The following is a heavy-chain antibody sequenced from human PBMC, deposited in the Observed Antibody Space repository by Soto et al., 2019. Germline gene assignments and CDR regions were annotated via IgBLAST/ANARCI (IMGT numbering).Heavy chain of an antibody. Sequence: ASVKVSCKASGYTFTSYGISWVRQAPGQGLEWMGWISAYNGNTNYAQKLQGRVTMTTDTSTSTAYMELRSLRSDDTAVYYCARVTSSGWYPDYFDYWGQGTLVTVSS. J-gene: IGHJ4*02. CDR2: ISAYNGNT. CDR1: GYTFTSYG. D-gene: IGHD6-19*01. V-gene: IGHV1-18*01. CDR3: ARVTSSGWYPDYFDY.